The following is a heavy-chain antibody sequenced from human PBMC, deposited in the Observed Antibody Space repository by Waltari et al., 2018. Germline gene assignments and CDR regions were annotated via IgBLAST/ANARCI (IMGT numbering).Heavy chain of an antibody. J-gene: IGHJ6*02. D-gene: IGHD2-8*02. V-gene: IGHV4-34*01. CDR1: GGSLRGYY. CDR3: VRLEDCTGPGGNCYSGAPFAVDV. CDR2: INHSPNS. Sequence: QVHLQQWGAGLLRPSETLSLICAVYGGSLRGYYWGWIRQPRGKGLEWIGEINHSPNSNYNPSLRSRVHMSIDTSQNQFSLQLTSVTAADTGVYYCVRLEDCTGPGGNCYSGAPFAVDVWGQGTTVTVPS.